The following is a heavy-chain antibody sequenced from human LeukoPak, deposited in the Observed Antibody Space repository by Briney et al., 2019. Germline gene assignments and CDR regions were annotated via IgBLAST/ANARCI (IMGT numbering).Heavy chain of an antibody. V-gene: IGHV4-59*01. CDR3: ARGRIAAAGTV. CDR2: IHYSGYT. D-gene: IGHD6-13*01. J-gene: IGHJ4*02. CDR1: GGSISSYY. Sequence: SEALSLTCTVSGGSISSYYWSWIRQSPGKGLEWVGYIHYSGYTNYNPSLKSRVTMSVDTSKNQLSLKLGFVTAADTAVYYCARGRIAAAGTVWGQGTLVTVAS.